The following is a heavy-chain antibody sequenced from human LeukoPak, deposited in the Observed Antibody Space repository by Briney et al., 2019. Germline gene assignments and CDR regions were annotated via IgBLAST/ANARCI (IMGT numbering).Heavy chain of an antibody. Sequence: GGSLRLSCAASGFTFSSYWMSWVRQAPGKGLEWVANIKQDGSEKYYVDSVKGRFTISRDNAKNSLYLQMNSLRAEDTAVYYCARSAFGSALAAACLCMDVWGKGTTVTVSS. CDR2: IKQDGSEK. CDR1: GFTFSSYW. D-gene: IGHD6-13*01. V-gene: IGHV3-7*01. J-gene: IGHJ6*04. CDR3: ARSAFGSALAAACLCMDV.